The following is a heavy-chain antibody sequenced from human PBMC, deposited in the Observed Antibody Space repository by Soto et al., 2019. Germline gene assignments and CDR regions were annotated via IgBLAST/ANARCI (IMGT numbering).Heavy chain of an antibody. CDR2: IDPYDTGI. Sequence: EVQLVESGGGLVQPGGSLRLSCAASGFAFSSEWMHWVRQAPGKGLVWVSRIDPYDTGITYADSVKGRFTISRNNAKNTIYLQINSLRAEVTTVYYFTSATFGARESWGQGPLVTVPS. CDR1: GFAFSSEW. V-gene: IGHV3-74*01. J-gene: IGHJ5*02. CDR3: TSATFGARES. D-gene: IGHD1-26*01.